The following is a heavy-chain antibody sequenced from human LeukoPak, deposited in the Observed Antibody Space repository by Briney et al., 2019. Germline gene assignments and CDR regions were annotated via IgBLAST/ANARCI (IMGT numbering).Heavy chain of an antibody. Sequence: GGSLRLSCAASGFDFGAYGMHWVRQAPGKGLEWVAVIWYDGSNKYYADSVKGRFTISRDNSKNTLYLQMNSLRAEDTAVYYCARGVVPDYWGQGTLVTVSS. CDR2: IWYDGSNK. J-gene: IGHJ4*02. CDR3: ARGVVPDY. CDR1: GFDFGAYG. D-gene: IGHD3-3*01. V-gene: IGHV3-33*08.